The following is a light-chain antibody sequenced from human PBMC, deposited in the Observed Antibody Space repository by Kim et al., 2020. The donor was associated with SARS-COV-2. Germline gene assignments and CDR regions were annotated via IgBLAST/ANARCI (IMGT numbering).Light chain of an antibody. V-gene: IGLV3-21*04. CDR2: YDS. J-gene: IGLJ2*01. Sequence: APGKTARITCGGNNIGGKSVQWYQQKPGQAPVLVIYYDSDRPSGIPERFSGSNSGNTATLTISGVEAGDEADYFCQVWDSSSDHVVFGGGTQLTVL. CDR1: NIGGKS. CDR3: QVWDSSSDHVV.